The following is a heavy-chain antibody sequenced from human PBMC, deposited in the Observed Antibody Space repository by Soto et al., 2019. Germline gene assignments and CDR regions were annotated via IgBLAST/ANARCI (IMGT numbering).Heavy chain of an antibody. Sequence: GGSLTLSCAASGFSFSNSGMHWVRQAPGKGLEWVAFISYDGSNKYYAHSVKGRFTISRDNSKNTLHLQMNSLRAEDTAVYYCAKDRGKIYFDYWGQGTLVTVSS. CDR2: ISYDGSNK. V-gene: IGHV3-30*18. J-gene: IGHJ4*02. CDR3: AKDRGKIYFDY. CDR1: GFSFSNSG.